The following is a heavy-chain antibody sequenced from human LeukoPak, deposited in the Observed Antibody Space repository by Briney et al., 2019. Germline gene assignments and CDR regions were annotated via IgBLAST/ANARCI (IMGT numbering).Heavy chain of an antibody. D-gene: IGHD6-13*01. Sequence: ASVKVSCKTSGHTFTGYYMHWVRQAPGQGLEWMGWINPNSGGTNYAQKFQGRVTMTRDTSISTAYMELSRLRSDDTAVYYCARDLIAAEVYDPWGQGTLVTVSS. CDR1: GHTFTGYY. V-gene: IGHV1-2*02. CDR3: ARDLIAAEVYDP. J-gene: IGHJ5*02. CDR2: INPNSGGT.